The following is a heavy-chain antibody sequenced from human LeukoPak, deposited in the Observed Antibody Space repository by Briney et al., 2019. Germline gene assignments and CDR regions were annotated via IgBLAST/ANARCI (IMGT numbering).Heavy chain of an antibody. CDR3: ARDCSGATCYPENAFDI. D-gene: IGHD2-15*01. CDR2: IYYTGST. V-gene: IGHV4-39*07. J-gene: IGHJ3*02. Sequence: PSETLSLTCTVSGGSISSSSYYWGWIRQPPGKGLEWIGSIYYTGSTYYNPSLKSRVTISVDTSKNQFSLKLSSVTAADTAVYYCARDCSGATCYPENAFDIWGQGTMVTVSS. CDR1: GGSISSSSYY.